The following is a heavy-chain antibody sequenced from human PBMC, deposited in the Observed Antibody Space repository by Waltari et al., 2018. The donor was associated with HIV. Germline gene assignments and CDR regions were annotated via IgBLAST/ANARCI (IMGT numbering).Heavy chain of an antibody. CDR1: GGSISTSSYY. D-gene: IGHD3-22*01. CDR3: ASDDREYCNDSSCWSFDP. V-gene: IGHV4-39*01. CDR2: IYDSETS. Sequence: QVHLQESGPGLVQPSETLSLTCTVSGGSISTSSYYWGWLRRPPGKGLEWIGSIYDSETSYYNPSLKSRVTMSLDTSRNQFSLKLNSVTAADTAVYYCASDDREYCNDSSCWSFDPWGPGTLVTVSS. J-gene: IGHJ5*02.